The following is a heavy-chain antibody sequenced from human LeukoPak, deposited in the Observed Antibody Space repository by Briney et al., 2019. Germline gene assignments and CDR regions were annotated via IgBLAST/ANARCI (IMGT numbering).Heavy chain of an antibody. V-gene: IGHV3-33*01. CDR1: GFTLSSYA. D-gene: IGHD3-10*01. Sequence: QPGRSLRLSCTASGFTLSSYAIHWVRQAPGKGLEWVSVIYLGGSKIYYADSVKGRFTLSRDNSKNTLYLQMNSLIAEDTAVYYCVRDDSGSVIRGVLHYWGQGALVTVSS. CDR2: IYLGGSKI. CDR3: VRDDSGSVIRGVLHY. J-gene: IGHJ4*02.